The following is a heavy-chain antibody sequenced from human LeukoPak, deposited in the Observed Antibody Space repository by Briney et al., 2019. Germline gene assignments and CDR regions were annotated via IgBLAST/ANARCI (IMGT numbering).Heavy chain of an antibody. CDR1: GFTLSSYG. D-gene: IGHD5-24*01. Sequence: GGSLRLSCAASGFTLSSYGMHWVRQAPGKGLEWVAVISYDGSNKYYADSVKGRFTISRDNSKNTLYLQMNSLRAEDTAVYYCAKEVGYNFQGYFDYWGQGTLVTVSS. CDR3: AKEVGYNFQGYFDY. V-gene: IGHV3-30*18. CDR2: ISYDGSNK. J-gene: IGHJ4*02.